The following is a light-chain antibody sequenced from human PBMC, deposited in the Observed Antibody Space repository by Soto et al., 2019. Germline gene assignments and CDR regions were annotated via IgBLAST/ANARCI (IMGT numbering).Light chain of an antibody. CDR2: GAS. CDR1: QSVRSN. Sequence: EIVMPQSPATLSVSPGERVTLSCRASQSVRSNLAWYKQKPGQVPRVLIYGASTRAIGIPDRFSGSGSGTEFTLTISSLQSEDFAVYYCQHYNNLWGFGGGTKVEIK. CDR3: QHYNNLWG. J-gene: IGKJ4*01. V-gene: IGKV3-15*01.